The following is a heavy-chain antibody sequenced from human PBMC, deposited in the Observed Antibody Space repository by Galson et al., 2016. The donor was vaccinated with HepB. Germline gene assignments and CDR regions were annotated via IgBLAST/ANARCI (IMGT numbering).Heavy chain of an antibody. J-gene: IGHJ4*02. Sequence: SLRLSCAASGFTFSHYGMHWVRQAPGKGLEWVAQIAHDGSSAYYGASVRGRFTISRDNSNNTLFLQMNSVKKEDAAVYFCANMYGDYINFDFRGRGALVTGSS. CDR3: ANMYGDYINFDF. D-gene: IGHD4-17*01. CDR1: GFTFSHYG. CDR2: IAHDGSSA. V-gene: IGHV3-30*18.